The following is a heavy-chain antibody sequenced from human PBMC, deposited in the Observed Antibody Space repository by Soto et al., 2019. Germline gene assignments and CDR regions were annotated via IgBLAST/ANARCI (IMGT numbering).Heavy chain of an antibody. Sequence: GASVKVSCKASGYTFTSYDINWVRQATGQGLEWMGWMNPNSGNTGYAQKFQGRVTMTRNTSISTAYMELSSLRSEDTAVYYCARVPRSSSWYFGPSGGLELGYWGQGTLVTVSS. CDR2: MNPNSGNT. CDR3: ARVPRSSSWYFGPSGGLELGY. V-gene: IGHV1-8*01. J-gene: IGHJ4*02. D-gene: IGHD6-13*01. CDR1: GYTFTSYD.